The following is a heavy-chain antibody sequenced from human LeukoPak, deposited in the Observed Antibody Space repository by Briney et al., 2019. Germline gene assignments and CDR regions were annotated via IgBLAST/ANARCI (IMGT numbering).Heavy chain of an antibody. V-gene: IGHV4-59*08. CDR3: AGGEYSSSWTSMDV. J-gene: IGHJ6*02. D-gene: IGHD6-13*01. CDR2: IYYSGST. CDR1: GGSISSYY. Sequence: SETLSLTCTVSGGSISSYYWSWIRQPPANGLEWIGYIYYSGSTNYNPSLKSRVTLSVDTSKKQFSLKLSSVTAADTAVYYCAGGEYSSSWTSMDVWVQGTTVTVS.